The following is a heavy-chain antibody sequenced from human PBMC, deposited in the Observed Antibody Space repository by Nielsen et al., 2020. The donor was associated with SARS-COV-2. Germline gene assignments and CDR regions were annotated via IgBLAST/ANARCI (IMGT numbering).Heavy chain of an antibody. CDR3: AKFAGQQLVPDY. CDR2: ISWNSGSI. CDR1: GFTFDDYA. Sequence: SLKISCAASGFTFDDYAMHWVRQAPGKGLEWVSGISWNSGSIGYADSVKGRFTISRDNAKNSLYLQMNSLRAEDTALYYCAKFAGQQLVPDYWGQGTLVTVSS. D-gene: IGHD6-13*01. V-gene: IGHV3-9*01. J-gene: IGHJ4*02.